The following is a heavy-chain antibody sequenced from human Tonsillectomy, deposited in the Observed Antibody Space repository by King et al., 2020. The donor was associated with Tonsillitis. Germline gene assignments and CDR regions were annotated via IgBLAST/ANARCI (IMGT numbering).Heavy chain of an antibody. J-gene: IGHJ5*02. CDR2: IIPILDIT. D-gene: IGHD3-22*01. CDR3: ARSYYISGYSWDWFDP. CDR1: GGTFSRSA. Sequence: QLVQSGAEVKKPGSSVKVSCKASGGTFSRSAISWVRQAPGQGLEWMGRIIPILDITDYAQNFQGRVTITADTSTSTAYMELSSLRSEDTAVYYCARSYYISGYSWDWFDPWGQGTLVTVSS. V-gene: IGHV1-69*04.